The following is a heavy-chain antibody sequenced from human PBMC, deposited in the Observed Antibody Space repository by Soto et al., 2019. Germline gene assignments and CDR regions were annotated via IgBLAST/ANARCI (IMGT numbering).Heavy chain of an antibody. CDR2: ISRSGNST. CDR3: AKDAKILDWLPTSYYFDF. Sequence: EVQVLESGGGLAQPGRSLRLSCAVSGLSFSSYAMTWVRQSPGKGLDWVSSISRSGNSTYSADSVRGRFTISRDKSKNTLYLQMNSLRAEDTAVYYCAKDAKILDWLPTSYYFDFWGQGTLVTVSS. D-gene: IGHD3-9*01. J-gene: IGHJ4*02. CDR1: GLSFSSYA. V-gene: IGHV3-23*01.